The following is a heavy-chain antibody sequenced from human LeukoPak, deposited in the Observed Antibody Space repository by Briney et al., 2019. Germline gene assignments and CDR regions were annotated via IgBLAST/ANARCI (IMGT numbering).Heavy chain of an antibody. CDR3: ARVSSSGRPGQVSYYFDY. CDR2: IYHSGST. J-gene: IGHJ4*02. CDR1: GGSISGGGYS. Sequence: SQTLSLTCAVSGGSISGGGYSWIWLRQPPGLGLEGVVYIYHSGSTYYNPSLKSRVTISVDRSKNQFSLKLSSVTAADTAVYYCARVSSSGRPGQVSYYFDYWGQGTLVTVSS. D-gene: IGHD3-10*01. V-gene: IGHV4-30-2*01.